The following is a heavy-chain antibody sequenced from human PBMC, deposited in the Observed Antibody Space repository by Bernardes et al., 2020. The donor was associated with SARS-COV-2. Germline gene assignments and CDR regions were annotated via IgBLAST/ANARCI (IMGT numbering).Heavy chain of an antibody. CDR2: VYHIGST. CDR3: ARDPGLFFTGSFDS. J-gene: IGHJ4*02. Sequence: SETLSLTCTVSGGSISSSYWTWIRQPPGTGLEWIGYVYHIGSTSYNPSLKSRVTISRDTSNDQFSLKLSSVTAADTALYYCARDPGLFFTGSFDSWGQGTLVTVSS. V-gene: IGHV4-59*01. CDR1: GGSISSSY.